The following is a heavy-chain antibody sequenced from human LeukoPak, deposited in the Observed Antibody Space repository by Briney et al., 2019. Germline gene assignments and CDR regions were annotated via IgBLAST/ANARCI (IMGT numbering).Heavy chain of an antibody. V-gene: IGHV1-46*01. D-gene: IGHD2-2*01. Sequence: ASVKVSCKASGYTFTSYYMHWVRQAPGQGLEWMGIINPSGGSTNYAQKFQGRVTMTRDTSTSTVYMELSSLRSEDTAVYYCAREWSVVAHAFDIWGQGTMVTVSS. CDR1: GYTFTSYY. J-gene: IGHJ3*02. CDR3: AREWSVVAHAFDI. CDR2: INPSGGST.